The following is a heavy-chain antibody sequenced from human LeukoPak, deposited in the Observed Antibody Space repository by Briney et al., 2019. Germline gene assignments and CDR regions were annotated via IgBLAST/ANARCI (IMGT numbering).Heavy chain of an antibody. CDR1: GFTLSTYA. CDR3: TKAPVTSCRGAYCYPFDS. CDR2: TSSSDAGT. J-gene: IGHJ4*02. D-gene: IGHD2-21*01. Sequence: GGSLRLSCAASGFTLSTYAMSWVRQTPGKGLEWVAATSSSDAGTYHADSVRGRFTISRDNSKNTLYLQMNSLRAEDAAVYFCTKAPVTSCRGAYCYPFDSWGQGTLVTVSS. V-gene: IGHV3-23*01.